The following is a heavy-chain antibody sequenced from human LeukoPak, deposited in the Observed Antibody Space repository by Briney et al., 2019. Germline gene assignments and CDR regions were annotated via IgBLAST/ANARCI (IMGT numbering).Heavy chain of an antibody. CDR3: ARDGSYDILTGSPDAFDI. Sequence: SETLSLTCTVSGGSISSYYWSWIRQPPGKGLEWIGYIYYSGSTTYNPSLKGRVTISVDTSKNQFSLKLSSVTAADTAVYYCARDGSYDILTGSPDAFDIWGQGTMVTVSS. V-gene: IGHV4-59*01. D-gene: IGHD3-9*01. CDR1: GGSISSYY. J-gene: IGHJ3*02. CDR2: IYYSGST.